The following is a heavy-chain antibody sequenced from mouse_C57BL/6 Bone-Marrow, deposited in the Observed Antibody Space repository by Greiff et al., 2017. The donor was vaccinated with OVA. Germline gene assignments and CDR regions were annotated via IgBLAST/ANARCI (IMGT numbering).Heavy chain of an antibody. V-gene: IGHV1-69*01. CDR2: IDPSDSYT. CDR3: ARLYFDY. CDR1: GYTFTSYW. Sequence: QVQLQQPGAELVMPGASVKLSCKASGYTFTSYWMHWVKQRPGQGLEWIGEIDPSDSYTNYNQKFKGKSTLTVDTSSSTAYMQLSSLTSEDSAVYYCARLYFDYWGQGTTLTVSS. J-gene: IGHJ2*01.